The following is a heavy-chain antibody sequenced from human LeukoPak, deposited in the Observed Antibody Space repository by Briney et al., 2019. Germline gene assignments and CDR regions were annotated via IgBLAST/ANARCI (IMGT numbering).Heavy chain of an antibody. D-gene: IGHD2-21*02. Sequence: GGSLRLSCAASGFTFSSYGMHWVRQAPGKGLEWVAYIRYHGSNINYADSVKGRFTISRDNSKDTLSLQMSSLRTEDTAVYYCARENCGGDCYYDYWGQGTLVTVSS. J-gene: IGHJ4*02. CDR3: ARENCGGDCYYDY. CDR1: GFTFSSYG. CDR2: IRYHGSNI. V-gene: IGHV3-30*02.